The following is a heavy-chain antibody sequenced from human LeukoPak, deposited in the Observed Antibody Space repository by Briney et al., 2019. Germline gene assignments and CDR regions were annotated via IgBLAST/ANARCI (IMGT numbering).Heavy chain of an antibody. V-gene: IGHV4-4*07. CDR3: ARVAAVAGHYYYYYMDV. Sequence: PSETLSLTCTVSGGSISSYYWSWIRQPAGKGLEWIGRIYTSGSTNYNPSLKSRVTMSVDTSKNQFSLKLSSVTAADTAMYYCARVAAVAGHYYYYYMDVWGKGTTVTVSS. CDR2: IYTSGST. D-gene: IGHD6-19*01. J-gene: IGHJ6*03. CDR1: GGSISSYY.